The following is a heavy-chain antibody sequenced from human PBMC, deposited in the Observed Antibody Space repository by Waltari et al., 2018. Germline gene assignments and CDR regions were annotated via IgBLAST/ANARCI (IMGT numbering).Heavy chain of an antibody. J-gene: IGHJ3*02. CDR1: GGSVASGHYH. D-gene: IGHD2-21*02. V-gene: IGHV4-61*02. CDR2: IDAAGGT. CDR3: ASESTQCGGDCNDSFDI. Sequence: QVQLQESGPGLVKPSQTLSLTCTVSGGSVASGHYHWSWIRQAAGKGLEWIGRIDAAGGTNSNPSPRSRVTISLDRSKSQFSLTLGSVTAADTAVYYCASESTQCGGDCNDSFDIWGQGTMVTVSS.